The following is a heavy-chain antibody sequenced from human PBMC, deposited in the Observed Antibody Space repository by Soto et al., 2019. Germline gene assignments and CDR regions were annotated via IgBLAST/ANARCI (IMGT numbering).Heavy chain of an antibody. Sequence: GGSLRLSCAASGFTFSSYGMHWVRQAPGKGLEWGAGISYDGSNKYYADSVKGRFTISRDNSKNTLYLQMKSLRAEDTAVYYCAKARGGWLQSREDYWGQGTLVTVSS. D-gene: IGHD5-12*01. V-gene: IGHV3-30*18. CDR3: AKARGGWLQSREDY. CDR1: GFTFSSYG. CDR2: ISYDGSNK. J-gene: IGHJ4*02.